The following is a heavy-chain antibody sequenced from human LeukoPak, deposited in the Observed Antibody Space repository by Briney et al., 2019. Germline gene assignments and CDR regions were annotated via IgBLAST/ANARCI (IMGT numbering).Heavy chain of an antibody. CDR3: ARVSILEWLFEAFDY. CDR1: GFTFSSYA. Sequence: GSLRLSCAASGFTFSSYAMHWVRQAPGKGLEWVAVISYDGSNKYYADSVKGRFTISRDNSKNTLYLQMNSLRAEDTAVYYRARVSILEWLFEAFDYWGQGTLVTVSS. J-gene: IGHJ4*02. D-gene: IGHD3-3*01. V-gene: IGHV3-30-3*01. CDR2: ISYDGSNK.